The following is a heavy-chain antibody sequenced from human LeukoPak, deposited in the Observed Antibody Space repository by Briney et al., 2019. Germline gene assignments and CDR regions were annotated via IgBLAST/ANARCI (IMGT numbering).Heavy chain of an antibody. Sequence: KPSETLSLTCTVSGGSISSYYWSWIRQPPGKGLEWIGYIYYSGSTNYNPSLKSRVTISVDTSKNQFSLKLSSVTAADTAVYYCARHIQYLTFDPWGQGTLVTVSS. CDR3: ARHIQYLTFDP. CDR1: GGSISSYY. J-gene: IGHJ5*02. CDR2: IYYSGST. V-gene: IGHV4-59*08. D-gene: IGHD2/OR15-2a*01.